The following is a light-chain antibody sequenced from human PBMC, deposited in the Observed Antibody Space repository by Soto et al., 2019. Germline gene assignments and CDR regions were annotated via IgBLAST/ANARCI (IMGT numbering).Light chain of an antibody. CDR3: QQYHIWPSWT. V-gene: IGKV3-15*01. J-gene: IGKJ1*01. CDR1: QSVSLS. Sequence: EIVLTQSPATLSVSLGDSATLSCRASQSVSLSLAWFQMRPGQPPRLLIYGASTRATDIPARFSGSGSGTEFALTISSLQSEDFAVYFCQQYHIWPSWTFGQGTKVDIK. CDR2: GAS.